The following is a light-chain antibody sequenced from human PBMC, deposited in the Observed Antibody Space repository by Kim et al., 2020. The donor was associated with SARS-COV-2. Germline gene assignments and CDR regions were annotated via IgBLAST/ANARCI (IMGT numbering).Light chain of an antibody. CDR2: DNN. J-gene: IGLJ2*01. Sequence: QSALTQPSSASETPGQRVTISCSGRSTNIGSNAVNWYQQFPGTAPKLLIYDNNQRPSGVPDRFSGSKSGTSASLAISGLQAEDEADYYCAAWDDSLKAVVFGAGTKVTVL. CDR1: STNIGSNA. CDR3: AAWDDSLKAVV. V-gene: IGLV1-44*01.